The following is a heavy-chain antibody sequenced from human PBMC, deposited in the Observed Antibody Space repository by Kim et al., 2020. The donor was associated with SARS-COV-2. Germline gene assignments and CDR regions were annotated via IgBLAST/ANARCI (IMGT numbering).Heavy chain of an antibody. CDR3: GRDHAAAGKFDY. Sequence: SETLSLTCAVSGGSISSGGYYWSWIRQDPGKVLEWIGYIYYSGSTYYNPSFKSRVTISVDTSKKQFSLKLSSGTDADTAVYYCGRDHAAAGKFDYWGQGTLVTVSS. D-gene: IGHD6-13*01. J-gene: IGHJ4*02. CDR2: IYYSGST. CDR1: GGSISSGGYY. V-gene: IGHV4-31*11.